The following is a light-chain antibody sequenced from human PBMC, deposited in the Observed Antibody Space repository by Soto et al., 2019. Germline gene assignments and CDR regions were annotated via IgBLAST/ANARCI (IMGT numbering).Light chain of an antibody. V-gene: IGKV3-15*01. Sequence: EIVVTQSPATLSVSPGARATLFCRASESVNNDIAWYRQKPGQAPRLLIYGASIRHSGIPARFSGSGSGTEFTLTISSLQSEDVAVYFCQQYYMWHPVFGQGTKLQI. CDR3: QQYYMWHPV. CDR1: ESVNND. CDR2: GAS. J-gene: IGKJ2*01.